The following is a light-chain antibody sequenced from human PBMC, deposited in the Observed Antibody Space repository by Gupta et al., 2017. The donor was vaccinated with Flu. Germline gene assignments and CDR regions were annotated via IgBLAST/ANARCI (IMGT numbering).Light chain of an antibody. CDR2: TAS. CDR3: QQSYRTPYT. CDR1: QSIYTS. J-gene: IGKJ2*01. Sequence: PSSLSASVGDRVTIRCRASQSIYTSLKWYQQKPGKAPILLIYTASSLQSGVPSRFSGSGSGTDVTLTISSLLPEDFATYYCQQSYRTPYTFGQGTKLESK. V-gene: IGKV1-39*01.